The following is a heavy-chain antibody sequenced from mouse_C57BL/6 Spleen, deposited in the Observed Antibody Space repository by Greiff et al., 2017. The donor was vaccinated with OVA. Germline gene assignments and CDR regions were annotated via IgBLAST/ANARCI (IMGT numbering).Heavy chain of an antibody. Sequence: DVMLVESGGGLVKPGGSLKLSCAASGFTFSDYGMHWVRQAPEKGLEWVAYISSGSSTIYYADTVKGRFTISRDNAKNTLFLQMTSLRSEDTAMYYCARPLDGYYNFDVWGTGTTVTVSS. J-gene: IGHJ1*03. CDR1: GFTFSDYG. V-gene: IGHV5-17*01. D-gene: IGHD2-3*01. CDR2: ISSGSSTI. CDR3: ARPLDGYYNFDV.